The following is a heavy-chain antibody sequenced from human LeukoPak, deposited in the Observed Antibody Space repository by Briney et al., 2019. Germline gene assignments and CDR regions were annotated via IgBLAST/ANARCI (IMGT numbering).Heavy chain of an antibody. D-gene: IGHD3-16*02. CDR2: ISWDGGST. Sequence: QPGGSLRLSCAASGFTFDDYTMHWVRQAPGKGLEWVSLISWDGGSTYYADSVKGRFTISRDNSKNSLYLQMNSLRTEDTAMYYCARQRKRNYDYVWGSYLPHDPDDAFDIWGQGTMVTVSS. J-gene: IGHJ3*02. CDR3: ARQRKRNYDYVWGSYLPHDPDDAFDI. CDR1: GFTFDDYT. V-gene: IGHV3-43*01.